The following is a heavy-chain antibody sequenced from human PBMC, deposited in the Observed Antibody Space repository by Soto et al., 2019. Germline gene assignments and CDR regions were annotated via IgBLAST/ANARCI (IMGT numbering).Heavy chain of an antibody. J-gene: IGHJ4*02. V-gene: IGHV3-15*07. Sequence: GGSLRLSCAASGFTFSNAWMNWVRQAPGKGLEWVGRIKSKTDGGTTDYAAPVKGRFTISRDDSKNTLYLQMNSLKTEDTAVYYCTTETTYYDILTGYYSTPHFDYWGQGTLVTVSS. CDR1: GFTFSNAW. D-gene: IGHD3-9*01. CDR3: TTETTYYDILTGYYSTPHFDY. CDR2: IKSKTDGGTT.